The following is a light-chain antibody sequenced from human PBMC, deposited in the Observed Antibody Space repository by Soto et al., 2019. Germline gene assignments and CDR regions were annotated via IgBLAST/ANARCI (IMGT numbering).Light chain of an antibody. CDR1: QSVSSN. V-gene: IGKV3-15*01. Sequence: EILMTQSPATLSVSPGERATLSCRASQSVSSNLAWYQQKPGQAPRLLIYGASTRATGIPARFSGSGSGTEFTLTISSLQSEDFEVYYCQQYNNWPPLFGGGTKVDIK. CDR2: GAS. J-gene: IGKJ4*01. CDR3: QQYNNWPPL.